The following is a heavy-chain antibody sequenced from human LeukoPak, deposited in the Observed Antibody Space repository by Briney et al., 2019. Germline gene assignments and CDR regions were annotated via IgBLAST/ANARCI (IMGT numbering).Heavy chain of an antibody. J-gene: IGHJ6*02. CDR2: ISSGGSTI. D-gene: IGHD1-1*01. V-gene: IGHV3-11*01. CDR3: ARVPREPDSGNTTPMDV. Sequence: GGSLRLSCAGSGCTFSDYFMSWIRQAPGKGLEYVAYISSGGSTIYYADSVKGRFTISRRNAKNSLYLQLNSLRAEDTAVYYCARVPREPDSGNTTPMDVWGQGTTVTVSS. CDR1: GCTFSDYF.